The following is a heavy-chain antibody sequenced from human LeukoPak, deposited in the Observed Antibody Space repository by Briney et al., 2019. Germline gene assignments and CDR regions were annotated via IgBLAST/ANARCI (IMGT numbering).Heavy chain of an antibody. V-gene: IGHV4-39*01. CDR3: ARQLHNPIVLVPSGMGWFDP. CDR2: IYYSGST. Sequence: SETLSLTCSVSGGSISSSGYYWGWIRQPPGKGLEWIGSIYYSGSTYYNPSLKSRVTISVDTSENQFSLKLSSVTAADTAVFYCARQLHNPIVLVPSGMGWFDPWGQGTLVTVSS. CDR1: GGSISSSGYY. J-gene: IGHJ5*02. D-gene: IGHD2-2*01.